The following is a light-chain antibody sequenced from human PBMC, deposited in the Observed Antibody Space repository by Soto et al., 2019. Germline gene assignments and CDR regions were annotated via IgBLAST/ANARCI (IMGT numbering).Light chain of an antibody. CDR2: GAS. CDR1: QSVSSSN. CDR3: HQYGSSPYT. Sequence: ESVLTQSPGTLSLSLGERATLSCRARQSVSSSNLAWYQQKPGQAPRLLIYGASSRATDIPDRFSGSGSGTDFTLTISRLEPEDFAVYYCHQYGSSPYTFGQGTKLEIK. V-gene: IGKV3-20*01. J-gene: IGKJ2*01.